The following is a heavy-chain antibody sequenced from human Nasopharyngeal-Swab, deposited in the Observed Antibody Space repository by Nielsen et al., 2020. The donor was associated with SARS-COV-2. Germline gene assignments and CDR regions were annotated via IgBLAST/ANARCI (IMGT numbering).Heavy chain of an antibody. CDR1: GFTFNNYN. D-gene: IGHD2-15*01. CDR3: ARVGGGRYCSGGSCPYYFDY. V-gene: IGHV3-21*01. CDR2: ISSSSSYI. J-gene: IGHJ4*02. Sequence: GGCLRLSCEASGFTFNNYNFNWVRQAPGKGLEWVSSISSSSSYIYYADSVKGRFTIFRDNAKNSLYLQMNSLRAEDTAVYYCARVGGGRYCSGGSCPYYFDYWGQGTLGTVSS.